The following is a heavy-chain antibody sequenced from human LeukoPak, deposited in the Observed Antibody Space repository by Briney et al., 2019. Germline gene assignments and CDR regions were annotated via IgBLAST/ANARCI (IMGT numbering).Heavy chain of an antibody. J-gene: IGHJ3*02. CDR1: GFTFSSYS. Sequence: GGSLRLSCAASGFTFSSYSMAWVRQAPAKGLEWVSSVSTSSSYIYYADSAKGRFTISRDNARNSLYLQMNSLRAEDTAVYYCARVSGADRTIDAFDIWGQGTVVTVSS. CDR3: ARVSGADRTIDAFDI. CDR2: VSTSSSYI. D-gene: IGHD2-15*01. V-gene: IGHV3-21*01.